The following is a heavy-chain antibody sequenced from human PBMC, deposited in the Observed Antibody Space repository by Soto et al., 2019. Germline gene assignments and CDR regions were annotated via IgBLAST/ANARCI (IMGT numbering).Heavy chain of an antibody. CDR1: GGNFNRYT. CDR2: IIPIFGTT. J-gene: IGHJ6*02. V-gene: IGHV1-69*01. Sequence: VQLVQSGAEVRKPGSSVKLSCKASGGNFNRYTINWVRQAPGQGLEWMGGIIPIFGTTNYAQKFQGRVAIIADESTSTAYMELRSLRSEDTAVYYCALWGFRGGNNWKYNYPGMDVWGQGATVTVS. D-gene: IGHD1-1*01. CDR3: ALWGFRGGNNWKYNYPGMDV.